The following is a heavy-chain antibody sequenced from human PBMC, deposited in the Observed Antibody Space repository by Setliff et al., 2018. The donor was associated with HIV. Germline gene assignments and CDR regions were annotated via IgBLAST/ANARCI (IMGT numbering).Heavy chain of an antibody. CDR1: GYSISSGYY. V-gene: IGHV4-38-2*02. CDR2: IYHSGST. J-gene: IGHJ6*02. D-gene: IGHD3-10*01. CDR3: ARDNLYNSGSYYPNYGMDV. Sequence: KSSETLSLTCAVSGYSISSGYYWGWIRQPPGKGLEWIGSIYHSGSTYYNPSLKSRVTISVDTSKNQFSLKLSSVTAADMALYYCARDNLYNSGSYYPNYGMDVWGLGTTVTVSS.